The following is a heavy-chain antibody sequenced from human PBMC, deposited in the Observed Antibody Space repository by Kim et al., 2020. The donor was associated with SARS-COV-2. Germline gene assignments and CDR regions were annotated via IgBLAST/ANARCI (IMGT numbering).Heavy chain of an antibody. J-gene: IGHJ4*02. CDR3: ARGSIAAAD. CDR1: GGSISSYY. CDR2: IYYSGST. D-gene: IGHD6-13*01. Sequence: SETLSLTCTVSGGSISSYYWSWIRQPPGKGLEWIGYIYYSGSTNYNPSLKSRVTISVDTSQNQFSLKLSYVTAADTAVDYCARGSIAAADCGQGTLVTVPS. V-gene: IGHV4-59*13.